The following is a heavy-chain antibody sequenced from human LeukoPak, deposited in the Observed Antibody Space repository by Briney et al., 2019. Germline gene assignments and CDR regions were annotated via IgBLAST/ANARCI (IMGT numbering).Heavy chain of an antibody. CDR3: ATTTGPAYYFDY. D-gene: IGHD4-17*01. V-gene: IGHV4-39*01. CDR2: IYYSGST. CDR1: GGSISSSSYY. J-gene: IGHJ4*02. Sequence: PSETLSLTCTVSGGSISSSSYYWGWIRQPPGKGLEWIGSIYYSGSTYYNPSLKSRVTISVGTSKNQFSLKLSSVTAADTAVYYCATTTGPAYYFDYWGQGTLVTVSS.